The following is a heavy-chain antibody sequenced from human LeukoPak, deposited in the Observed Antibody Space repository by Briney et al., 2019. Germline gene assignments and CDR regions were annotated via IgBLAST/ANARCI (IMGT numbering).Heavy chain of an antibody. D-gene: IGHD3-10*01. Sequence: ASVKVSCKASGGTFSSYAISWVRQAPGQRLEWMGGIIPIFGTANYAQKFQGRVTITADKSTSTAYMELSSLRSEDTAVYYCARDAVPSPAYYYMDVWGKGTTVTVSS. CDR1: GGTFSSYA. CDR3: ARDAVPSPAYYYMDV. J-gene: IGHJ6*03. V-gene: IGHV1-69*06. CDR2: IIPIFGTA.